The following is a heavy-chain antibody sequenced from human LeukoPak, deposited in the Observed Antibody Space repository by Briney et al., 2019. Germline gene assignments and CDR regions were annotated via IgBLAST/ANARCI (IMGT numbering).Heavy chain of an antibody. Sequence: GGSLRLSCAASGFTFSNYGMHWVRQAPGKGLEWVAVIWYDGSNKYCADSVKGRFTISRDNPKNMLYLQMSSLRAEDTAVYYCARYYSNSLDYWGQGTLVTVSS. CDR1: GFTFSNYG. J-gene: IGHJ4*02. V-gene: IGHV3-33*01. CDR2: IWYDGSNK. D-gene: IGHD4-11*01. CDR3: ARYYSNSLDY.